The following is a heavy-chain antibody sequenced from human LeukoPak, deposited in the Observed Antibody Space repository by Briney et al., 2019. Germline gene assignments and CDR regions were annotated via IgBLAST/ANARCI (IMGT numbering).Heavy chain of an antibody. Sequence: SETLSLTCTVSGYSISSGYYWGWIRQPPGKGLEWIGIIYHSGRTDYNPSLKSRVTISEDTSKNQFSLKLSSVTAADTAVYYCGRHFGSGWYWFDPWGQGTLVTVSS. D-gene: IGHD6-19*01. CDR1: GYSISSGYY. J-gene: IGHJ5*02. CDR3: GRHFGSGWYWFDP. V-gene: IGHV4-38-2*02. CDR2: IYHSGRT.